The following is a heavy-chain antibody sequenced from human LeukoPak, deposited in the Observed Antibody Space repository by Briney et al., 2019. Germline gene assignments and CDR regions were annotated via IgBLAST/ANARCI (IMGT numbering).Heavy chain of an antibody. D-gene: IGHD3-10*01. V-gene: IGHV5-51*01. J-gene: IGHJ5*02. CDR1: GYSFTNYW. CDR3: ARHHMNYYGSGSPFDP. CDR2: IYPGDSHT. Sequence: GESLKISCKGSGYSFTNYWIGWVRQMPGKGLEWMGIIYPGDSHTRYSPSFQSQVTISADKSISTAYLQWSSLEASDTAMYYCARHHMNYYGSGSPFDPWGQGTLVTVSS.